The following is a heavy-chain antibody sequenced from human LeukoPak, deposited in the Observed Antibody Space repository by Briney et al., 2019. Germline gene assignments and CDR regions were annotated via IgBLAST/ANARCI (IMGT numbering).Heavy chain of an antibody. CDR3: ARAWFGAYFDY. Sequence: PSETLSLTCTAPGGSISSGSYYWSWIRQPPRKRMEWIGRIYTSGSTNYNPSLKSRVTISVDTSKNQFSLKLSSVTAADTAVYYCARAWFGAYFDYWGQGTLVTVSS. V-gene: IGHV4-61*02. CDR2: IYTSGST. CDR1: GGSISSGSYY. D-gene: IGHD3-10*01. J-gene: IGHJ4*02.